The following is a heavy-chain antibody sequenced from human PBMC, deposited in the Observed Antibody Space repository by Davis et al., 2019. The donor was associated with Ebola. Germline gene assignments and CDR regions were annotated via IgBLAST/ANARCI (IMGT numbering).Heavy chain of an antibody. V-gene: IGHV1-46*03. Sequence: ASVNVSCKASGYTFAPHYMHWVRQAPGQGLEWMGMINPNDGRTIYAQKFQGRVTVTRDTSTTTVYMDLSSLRSEDTALYYCTTPGGQDSGYDVFDIWGQGTMVTVSS. CDR2: INPNDGRT. D-gene: IGHD5-12*01. J-gene: IGHJ3*02. CDR1: GYTFAPHY. CDR3: TTPGGQDSGYDVFDI.